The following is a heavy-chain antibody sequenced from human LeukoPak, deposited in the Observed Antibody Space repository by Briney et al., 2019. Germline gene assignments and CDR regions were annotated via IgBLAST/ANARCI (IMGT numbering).Heavy chain of an antibody. CDR2: IYYSGST. D-gene: IGHD3-10*01. V-gene: IGHV4-59*12. CDR3: ARDLWGSGSKPFYFDY. CDR1: GGSISSYY. Sequence: PSETLSLTCTVSGGSISSYYWNWIRQPPGKGLEWIGYIYYSGSTSYNPSLKSRVTISVDTSKNQFSLKLSSVTPEDTAVYYCARDLWGSGSKPFYFDYWGQGTLVTVSS. J-gene: IGHJ4*02.